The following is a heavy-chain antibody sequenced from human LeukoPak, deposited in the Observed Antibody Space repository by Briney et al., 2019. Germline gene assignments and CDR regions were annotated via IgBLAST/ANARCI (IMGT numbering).Heavy chain of an antibody. CDR2: VYFSGSTSYSPSLT. D-gene: IGHD5-18*01. V-gene: IGHV4-59*01. J-gene: IGHJ4*02. Sequence: PSETLSLTCTVSGGSISSYYWSWIRQPPGKGLEWIGYVYFSGSTSYSPSLTNYNPSLKSRVTISVDTSKNQFSLKLSSVTAADTAVYYCARDRGRGYSYGHYFDYWGQGTLVTVSS. CDR3: ARDRGRGYSYGHYFDY. CDR1: GGSISSYY.